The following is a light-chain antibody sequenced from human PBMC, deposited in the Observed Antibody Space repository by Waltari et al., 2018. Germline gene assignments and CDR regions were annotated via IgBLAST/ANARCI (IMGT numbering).Light chain of an antibody. CDR2: DAS. CDR1: QNINTY. J-gene: IGKJ4*01. V-gene: IGKV3-11*01. CDR3: QQRSNWPPPT. Sequence: EIVLTQSPATLSLSPGERATLSCRASQNINTYLAWYQQKPGQAPRLLIYDASSRATGIPARFSGSGSGTDFTLIISSLEPEDFAVYYCQQRSNWPPPTFGGGTKVDI.